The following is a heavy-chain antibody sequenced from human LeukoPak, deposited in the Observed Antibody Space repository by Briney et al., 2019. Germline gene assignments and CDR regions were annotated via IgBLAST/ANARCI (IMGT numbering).Heavy chain of an antibody. V-gene: IGHV3-48*04. CDR2: ISSSSSTI. CDR1: GFTFSIYS. CDR3: ARVPHYYDSSGWGWFDP. J-gene: IGHJ5*02. Sequence: GGSLRLSCAASGFTFSIYSMNRVRQAPGKGLGGVSYISSSSSTIYYADSVKGRFTISRDDAKNSLYLQMNSLRAEDTAVYYCARVPHYYDSSGWGWFDPWGQGTLVTVSS. D-gene: IGHD3-22*01.